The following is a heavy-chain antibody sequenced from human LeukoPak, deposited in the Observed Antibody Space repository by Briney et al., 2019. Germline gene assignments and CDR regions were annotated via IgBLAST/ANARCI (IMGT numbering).Heavy chain of an antibody. CDR1: GGTFSSYA. D-gene: IGHD3-22*01. CDR2: IIPIFGTA. J-gene: IGHJ4*02. V-gene: IGHV1-69*13. CDR3: ASDSSGYYRFDY. Sequence: GASVNVSCKASGGTFSSYAISWVRQAPGQGLEWMGGIIPIFGTANYAQKFQGRVTITADESTSTAYMELSSLRSEDTAVYYCASDSSGYYRFDYWGQGTLVTVSS.